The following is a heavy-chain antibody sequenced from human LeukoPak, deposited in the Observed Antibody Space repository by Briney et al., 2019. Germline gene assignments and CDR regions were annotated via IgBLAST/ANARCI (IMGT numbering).Heavy chain of an antibody. V-gene: IGHV4-39*07. D-gene: IGHD6-19*01. Sequence: PSETLSLTCTVSGVSISSSSYYWGWIRQPPGKGLEWIGSIYYSGSPYYNPSLKSRFTISVDTSKNQFSLKLSSVTAADTAVYYCARGGYSSGWNNYFDYWGQGTLVTVSS. J-gene: IGHJ4*02. CDR3: ARGGYSSGWNNYFDY. CDR2: IYYSGSP. CDR1: GVSISSSSYY.